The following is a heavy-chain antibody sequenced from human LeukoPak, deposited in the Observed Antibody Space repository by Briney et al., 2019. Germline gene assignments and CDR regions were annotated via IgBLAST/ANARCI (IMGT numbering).Heavy chain of an antibody. Sequence: SETLSLTCTVSGGSISSYYWSWIRQPPGKGLEWIGYIYYSGSTNYNPSLKSRVTISVDTSKNQFSLKLSSVTAADTAVYYCASYGYCSSTSCNRGFDYWGQGTLVTVSS. D-gene: IGHD2-2*02. CDR2: IYYSGST. V-gene: IGHV4-59*08. CDR1: GGSISSYY. J-gene: IGHJ4*02. CDR3: ASYGYCSSTSCNRGFDY.